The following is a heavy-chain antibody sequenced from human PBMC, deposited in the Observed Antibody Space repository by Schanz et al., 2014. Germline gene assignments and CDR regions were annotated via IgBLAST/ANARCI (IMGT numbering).Heavy chain of an antibody. Sequence: QVQVVQSGAEVKKPGASVKVSCKASGYTFTDYGVIWVRQAPGQGLEWMGWISTSNGNTNYIQKLQGRVTMTTDTSTSTAYMELRSLRSDDTAVYYCARVQDDILTGSEYYYGMDVSVQGTTVTVSS. D-gene: IGHD3-9*01. CDR1: GYTFTDYG. V-gene: IGHV1-18*01. CDR2: ISTSNGNT. J-gene: IGHJ6*02. CDR3: ARVQDDILTGSEYYYGMDV.